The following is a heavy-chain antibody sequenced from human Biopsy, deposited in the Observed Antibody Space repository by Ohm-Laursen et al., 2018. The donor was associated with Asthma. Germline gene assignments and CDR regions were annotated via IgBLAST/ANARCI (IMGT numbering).Heavy chain of an antibody. D-gene: IGHD1-7*01. CDR3: ARFIDGTFFVDY. J-gene: IGHJ4*02. V-gene: IGHV5-51*01. CDR2: IFAANSET. Sequence: GESLKISCKASGYPFSDSWIGWVRQMPGKGLEWMGIIFAANSETKYSPSFQGQVTISADMSISTAFLQWSSLKASDTAIYYCARFIDGTFFVDYWGQGTLVTVSS. CDR1: GYPFSDSW.